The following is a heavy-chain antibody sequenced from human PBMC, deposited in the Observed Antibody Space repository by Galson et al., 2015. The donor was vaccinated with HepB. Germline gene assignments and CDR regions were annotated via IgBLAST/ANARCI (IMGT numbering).Heavy chain of an antibody. J-gene: IGHJ4*02. CDR2: ISSSSSTI. Sequence: SLRLSCAASGFTFSSYSMNWVRQAPGKGLEWVSYISSSSSTIYYADSVKGRFTISRDNAKNSLYLQMNSLRAEDTAVYYCARGYDSSGYYLYYFDYWGQGTLVTVSS. CDR3: ARGYDSSGYYLYYFDY. D-gene: IGHD3-22*01. CDR1: GFTFSSYS. V-gene: IGHV3-48*01.